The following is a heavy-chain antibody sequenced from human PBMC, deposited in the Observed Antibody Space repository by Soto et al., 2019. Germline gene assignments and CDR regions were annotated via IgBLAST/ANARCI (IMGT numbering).Heavy chain of an antibody. D-gene: IGHD2-8*01. Sequence: GGSLRLSCAASGFTFSSYAMSWVRQAPGKGLEWVSAISGSGGSKYSADSVKGRFTISKDNSKNTLYLQMNSLRAEDTAVYYCARTDIVLMAYATDVVDYWGQGTLVTVSS. CDR1: GFTFSSYA. J-gene: IGHJ4*02. V-gene: IGHV3-23*01. CDR3: ARTDIVLMAYATDVVDY. CDR2: ISGSGGSK.